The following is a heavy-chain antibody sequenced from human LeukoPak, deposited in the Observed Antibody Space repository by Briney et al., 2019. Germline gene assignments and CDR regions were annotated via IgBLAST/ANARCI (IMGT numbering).Heavy chain of an antibody. CDR1: GGSISSYY. Sequence: SETLSLTCTVSGGSISSYYWSWIRQPPGKGLEWIGYIYYSGSTNYNPSLKSRVTISVDTSKNQFSLKLSSVTAADTAVYCCARYPLDLEGYWGQGTLVTVSS. V-gene: IGHV4-59*01. CDR3: ARYPLDLEGY. J-gene: IGHJ4*02. CDR2: IYYSGST.